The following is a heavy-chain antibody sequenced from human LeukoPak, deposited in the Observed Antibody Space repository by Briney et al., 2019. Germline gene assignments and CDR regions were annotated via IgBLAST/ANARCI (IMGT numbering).Heavy chain of an antibody. J-gene: IGHJ4*02. CDR3: ARDGGFRYFDY. V-gene: IGHV4-38-2*02. CDR2: IYHSGST. CDR1: GYSISIGYY. Sequence: SETLSLTCTVSGYSISIGYYWGWIRPPPGKGLEWIGSIYHSGSTYYNPSLKSRVTLSVDKSKYQFSLKLSSVTAADTAVYYCARDGGFRYFDYWGQGTLVTVSS. D-gene: IGHD3-16*01.